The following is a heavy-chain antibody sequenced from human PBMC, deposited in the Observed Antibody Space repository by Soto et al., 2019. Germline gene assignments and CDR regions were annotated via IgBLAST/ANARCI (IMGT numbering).Heavy chain of an antibody. D-gene: IGHD3-16*01. CDR3: ARDIGFDYVN. V-gene: IGHV3-7*01. J-gene: IGHJ4*02. CDR2: ILKDGSEI. Sequence: PAGSLRLSCAVSRFTVMCYWMRWVRHPAGKGLEWVASILKDGSEIYYLHSVRGRFSIYRDSAENALHLTMNYLIAEDTGLYFCARDIGFDYVNWGQGTLVTVSS. CDR1: RFTVMCYW.